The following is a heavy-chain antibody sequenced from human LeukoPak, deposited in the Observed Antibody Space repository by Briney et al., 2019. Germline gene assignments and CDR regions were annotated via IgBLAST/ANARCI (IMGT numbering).Heavy chain of an antibody. CDR3: ARGPYSSFDY. V-gene: IGHV7-4-1*02. CDR2: INTNTGNP. D-gene: IGHD1-26*01. J-gene: IGHJ4*02. CDR1: GYTFTTYT. Sequence: GASVTVCCKVSGYTFTTYTMNWVRQAPGQGLEWMGWINTNTGNPTYAQGFTGRFVFSLDTSVSTAYLQISSLKAEDTAVYYCARGPYSSFDYWGQGTLVTVSS.